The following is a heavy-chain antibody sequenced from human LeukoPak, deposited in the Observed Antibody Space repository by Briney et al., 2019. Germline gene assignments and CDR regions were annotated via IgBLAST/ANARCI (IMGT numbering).Heavy chain of an antibody. V-gene: IGHV5-51*01. J-gene: IGHJ4*02. CDR1: GYSFTSYW. CDR2: IYPGDSDT. Sequence: GESLKISWKGSGYSFTSYWIGWVRQMPGKGLEWMGIIYPGDSDTRYSPSFQGQVTISADKSISTAYLQWSSLKASDTATYYCARGSVDIVATIGYWGQGTLVTVSS. CDR3: ARGSVDIVATIGY. D-gene: IGHD5-12*01.